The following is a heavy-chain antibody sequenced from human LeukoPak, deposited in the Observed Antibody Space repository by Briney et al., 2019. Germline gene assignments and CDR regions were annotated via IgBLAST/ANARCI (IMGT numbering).Heavy chain of an antibody. D-gene: IGHD6-19*01. V-gene: IGHV3-21*01. CDR1: GFTFSSYT. J-gene: IGHJ3*01. CDR3: ARSTVAATVAFDV. Sequence: GGSLRLSCAASGFTFSSYTMNWVHQAPGKGLEWVSSISSSSSYIYYADSVKGRFTISRDNAKNSLYLQMNSLGAEDTAVYYCARSTVAATVAFDVWGQGTMVTVSS. CDR2: ISSSSSYI.